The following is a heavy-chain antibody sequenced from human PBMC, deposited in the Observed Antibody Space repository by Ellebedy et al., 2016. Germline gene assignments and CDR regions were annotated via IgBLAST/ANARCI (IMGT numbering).Heavy chain of an antibody. V-gene: IGHV4-34*01. D-gene: IGHD2-2*01. CDR2: IKHSGST. CDR3: ARQHRIVVVPARFDY. Sequence: SETLSLXCALYGGSFRGYYWSWIRQPPGKGLEWIGEIKHSGSTNYNPSLKSRVTISVDTSKNQFSLKLSSVTAADTAVYYCARQHRIVVVPARFDYWGQGTLVTVSS. J-gene: IGHJ4*02. CDR1: GGSFRGYY.